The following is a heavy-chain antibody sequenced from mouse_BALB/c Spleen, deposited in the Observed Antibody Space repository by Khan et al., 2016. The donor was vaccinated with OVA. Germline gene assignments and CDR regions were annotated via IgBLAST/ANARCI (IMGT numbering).Heavy chain of an antibody. J-gene: IGHJ3*01. CDR3: SSHLTGSFAY. CDR1: GFTFSVYS. Sequence: EVQLVESGGDLVKPGGSLKLSCAASGFTFSVYSMSWVRQTPDKRLEWVVTISSDGTYTYYPESVKGRFTISRDNAKNTLYLQMISLTSEDTAMYYCSSHLTGSFAYWGQGTLVTVSS. V-gene: IGHV5-6*01. D-gene: IGHD4-1*01. CDR2: ISSDGTYT.